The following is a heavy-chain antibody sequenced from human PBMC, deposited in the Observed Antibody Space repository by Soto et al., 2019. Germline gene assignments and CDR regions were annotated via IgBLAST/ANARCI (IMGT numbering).Heavy chain of an antibody. CDR3: ARDFPRGTSGSYYY. D-gene: IGHD1-26*01. CDR2: IIPIFGTA. J-gene: IGHJ4*02. Sequence: QVQLVQSGAEVKKPWSSLKVSCKASGGTFSSSAISWVRQAPVQGLEWMGGIIPIFGTAKYAQKFQGRVTINSDESTSTDYMELSSLRSDDTAVYYCARDFPRGTSGSYYYWGQGTRVTVSS. V-gene: IGHV1-69*01. CDR1: GGTFSSSA.